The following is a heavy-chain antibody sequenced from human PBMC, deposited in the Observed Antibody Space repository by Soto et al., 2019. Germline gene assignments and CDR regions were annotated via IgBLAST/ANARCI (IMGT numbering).Heavy chain of an antibody. CDR3: ARVSLVPYSSSPDY. J-gene: IGHJ4*02. CDR1: GGSISSYY. Sequence: SETLSLTCTVSGGSISSYYWSWIRQPPGKGLEWIGYIYYSGSTNYNPSLKSRVTISVDTSKNQFSLKLSSVTAADTAVYYCARVSLVPYSSSPDYWGQGTLVTVSS. D-gene: IGHD6-13*01. V-gene: IGHV4-59*01. CDR2: IYYSGST.